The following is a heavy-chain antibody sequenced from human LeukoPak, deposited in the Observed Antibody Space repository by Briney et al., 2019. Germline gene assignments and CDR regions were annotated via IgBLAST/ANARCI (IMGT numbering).Heavy chain of an antibody. CDR2: MIPMFGTA. CDR3: AGGIELGYCSGGSCYQNDY. J-gene: IGHJ4*02. D-gene: IGHD2-15*01. V-gene: IGHV1-69*13. CDR1: GGTYSSYA. Sequence: GALVMVSCKASGGTYSSYASSAVRQAPGQGLDWMGGMIPMFGTANYAQKFQGKVTITADESTSTAYMELSSLRSEDTAVYYCAGGIELGYCSGGSCYQNDYWGQGTLVTVSS.